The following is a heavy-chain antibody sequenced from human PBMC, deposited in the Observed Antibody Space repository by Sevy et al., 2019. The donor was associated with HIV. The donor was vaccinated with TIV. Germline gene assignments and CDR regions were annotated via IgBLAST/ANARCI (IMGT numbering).Heavy chain of an antibody. V-gene: IGHV1-2*02. CDR3: ARGDPSPPFDY. CDR2: INPNSGGT. CDR1: GNTFTGYY. Sequence: ASVKVSCKASGNTFTGYYMHWVRQAPGQGLEWMGWINPNSGGTNYVQKFQGRVTMTRDSSISTAYMELRRLRSDDTAVYYCARGDPSPPFDYWGQGTLVTVSS. J-gene: IGHJ4*02.